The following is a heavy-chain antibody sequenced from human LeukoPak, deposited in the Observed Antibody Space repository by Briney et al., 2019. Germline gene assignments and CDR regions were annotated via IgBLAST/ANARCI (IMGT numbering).Heavy chain of an antibody. V-gene: IGHV4-34*01. Sequence: SETLSLTCAVYGGSFSGYYWSWIRQPPGKGLEWIGEINHSGSTNYNPSLKSRVTISVDTSKNQFSLKLSPVTAADTAVYYCARGRYDILTGYSYYFDYWGQGTLVTVSS. J-gene: IGHJ4*02. CDR3: ARGRYDILTGYSYYFDY. D-gene: IGHD3-9*01. CDR1: GGSFSGYY. CDR2: INHSGST.